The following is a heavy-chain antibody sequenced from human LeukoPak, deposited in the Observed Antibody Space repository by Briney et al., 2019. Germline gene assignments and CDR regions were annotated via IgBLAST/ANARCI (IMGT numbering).Heavy chain of an antibody. J-gene: IGHJ3*02. D-gene: IGHD2-15*01. CDR3: ARDIEGYCSGGSCYGALDI. Sequence: PSQTLSLTCAVSGGSISSGGYSWSWIRQPPGKGLEWIGYIYHSGSTYYNPSLKSRVTISVDRSKNQFSLKLSSVTAADTAVYYCARDIEGYCSGGSCYGALDIWGQGTMVTVSS. CDR2: IYHSGST. V-gene: IGHV4-30-2*01. CDR1: GGSISSGGYS.